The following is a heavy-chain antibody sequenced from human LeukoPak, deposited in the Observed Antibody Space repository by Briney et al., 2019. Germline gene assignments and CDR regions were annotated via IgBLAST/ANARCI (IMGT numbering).Heavy chain of an antibody. J-gene: IGHJ4*02. Sequence: PTETLSLTCTVSGGSISIYYWTWIRQPPGKGLEWIGYIYYSGSTTYNPSLKSRVTISVDTSKNQFSLKLSSVTAADTAVYYCARGSRGTYYYDSSGYFVDYWGQGTLVTVSS. V-gene: IGHV4-59*01. CDR1: GGSISIYY. CDR2: IYYSGST. CDR3: ARGSRGTYYYDSSGYFVDY. D-gene: IGHD3-22*01.